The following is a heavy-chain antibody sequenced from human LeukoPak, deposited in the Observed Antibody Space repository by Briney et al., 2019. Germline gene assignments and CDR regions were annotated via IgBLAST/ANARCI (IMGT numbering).Heavy chain of an antibody. V-gene: IGHV3-48*03. CDR1: SFSFSDCD. CDR2: IGFRGTAI. J-gene: IGHJ4*02. Sequence: SAGSLRLSCTTSSFSFSDCDMNWVRQAPGKGLEWISHIGFRGTAITYADSAKGRFIISRDNAKNSLYLQMNSLRAEDTAVYYCAGENPYADCWGQGTLVTVSS. D-gene: IGHD2-21*02. CDR3: AGENPYADC.